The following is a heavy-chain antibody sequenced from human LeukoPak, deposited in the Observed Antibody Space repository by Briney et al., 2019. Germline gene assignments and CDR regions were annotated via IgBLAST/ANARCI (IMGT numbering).Heavy chain of an antibody. CDR1: GYTFTGYY. D-gene: IGHD1-26*01. J-gene: IGHJ3*01. V-gene: IGHV1-2*02. Sequence: ASVKVSCKASGYTFTGYYMHWVRQAPGQGLEWMGWINPNSGGTNYAQKFQGRVTITRDTSVSTDYMELSSLRSDDTAVYYCAHGGGSYGGVWGQGTMVAVSS. CDR2: INPNSGGT. CDR3: AHGGGSYGGV.